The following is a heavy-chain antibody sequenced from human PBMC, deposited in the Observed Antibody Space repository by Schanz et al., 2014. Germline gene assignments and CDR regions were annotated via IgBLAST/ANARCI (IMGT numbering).Heavy chain of an antibody. Sequence: QVQLVESGGGVVQPGRSLRLSCAGSGFSFSDYGMHWVRQAPGRGLEWVAVISYHGSERYYADSVKGHFTISRDDSKNTLYLQMNSLRAEDTAIYYCARDGRKYSSGTLDYFDNWGQGTLVTVSS. J-gene: IGHJ4*02. CDR2: ISYHGSER. CDR1: GFSFSDYG. D-gene: IGHD6-25*01. CDR3: ARDGRKYSSGTLDYFDN. V-gene: IGHV3-30*03.